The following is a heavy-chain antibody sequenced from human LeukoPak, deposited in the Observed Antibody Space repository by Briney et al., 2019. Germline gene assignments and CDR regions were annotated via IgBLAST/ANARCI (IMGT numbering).Heavy chain of an antibody. CDR1: GLAFDIYW. CDR2: IKKDGSLK. CDR3: VSLRVSTVRDSFDL. V-gene: IGHV3-7*01. Sequence: GSLRLSCAASGLAFDIYWMTWVRQAPGKGLAWVANIKKDGSLKRYVDAVRGRFTVYRDNAKNPLYLQMNSLRADDTAVYYCVSLRVSTVRDSFDLWGQGTMVTVSS. D-gene: IGHD3-10*01. J-gene: IGHJ3*01.